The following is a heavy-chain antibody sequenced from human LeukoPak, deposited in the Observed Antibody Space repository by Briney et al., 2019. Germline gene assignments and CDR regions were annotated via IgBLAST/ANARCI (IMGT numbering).Heavy chain of an antibody. CDR1: GDYISSSSYY. D-gene: IGHD2-2*01. Sequence: SETLSLTCAVSGDYISSSSYYWGWIRQPPGKGLEWIGGIYHSGSTYYNPSLKSRVTISVDTSKNQFSLKLSSVTAADTAVYYCARAASDIVVVPAAWFSLDYWGQGTLVTVSS. CDR2: IYHSGST. CDR3: ARAASDIVVVPAAWFSLDY. J-gene: IGHJ4*02. V-gene: IGHV4-39*07.